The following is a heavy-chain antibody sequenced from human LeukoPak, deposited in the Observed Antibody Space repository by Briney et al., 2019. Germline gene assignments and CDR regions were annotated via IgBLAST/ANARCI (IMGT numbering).Heavy chain of an antibody. CDR3: AREGYCTNGVCYSLDY. CDR2: IYYSGST. J-gene: IGHJ4*02. V-gene: IGHV4-59*12. Sequence: SETLSLTCTVSGGSISSYYWSWIRQPPGKGLEWIGYIYYSGSTNYNPSLKSRVTISVDTSKNQFSLNLTSVTAADTAVYYCAREGYCTNGVCYSLDYWGQGTLVTVSS. D-gene: IGHD2-8*01. CDR1: GGSISSYY.